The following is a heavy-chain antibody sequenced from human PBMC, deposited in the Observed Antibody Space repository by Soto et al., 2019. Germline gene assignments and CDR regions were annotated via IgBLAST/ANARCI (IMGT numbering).Heavy chain of an antibody. CDR2: ISAYNGNT. CDR1: CYTFTSYG. D-gene: IGHD5-18*01. CDR3: ARGHGYSYGYPDYYYGMDV. V-gene: IGHV1-18*04. J-gene: IGHJ6*02. Sequence: SVKVSFKASCYTFTSYGISWVRQAPGQGLEWMGWISAYNGNTNYAQKLQGRVTMTTDTSTSTAYMELRSLRSDDTAVYYCARGHGYSYGYPDYYYGMDVWGQGTTVTVSS.